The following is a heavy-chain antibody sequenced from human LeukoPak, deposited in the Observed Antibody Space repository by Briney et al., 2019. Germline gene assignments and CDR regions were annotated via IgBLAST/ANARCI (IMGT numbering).Heavy chain of an antibody. CDR3: ARVARCTSCFDVDY. CDR2: INYSGST. CDR1: SESFSGYF. J-gene: IGHJ4*02. V-gene: IGHV4-34*01. D-gene: IGHD2-2*01. Sequence: PSETLSLTCAIYSESFSGYFWSWIRQPSGKGLEWIGEINYSGSTNYNPSLKSRVTISVDTSKNQFSLKLSSVTAADTAVYYCARVARCTSCFDVDYWGQGTLVTVSS.